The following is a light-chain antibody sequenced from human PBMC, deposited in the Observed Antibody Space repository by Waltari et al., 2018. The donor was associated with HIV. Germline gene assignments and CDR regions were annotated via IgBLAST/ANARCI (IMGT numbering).Light chain of an antibody. CDR1: SSNIGSNF. J-gene: IGLJ3*02. CDR2: RNN. Sequence: QSVLTQPPSASGTPGQRVTISCSGSSSNIGSNFVYWYQQFPGTAPKLLIYRNNQRPSGFPYRFSGSKSGTSASLAISGLRSEDEADYYCAAWDDSLSGLWVFGGGTKLTVL. CDR3: AAWDDSLSGLWV. V-gene: IGLV1-47*01.